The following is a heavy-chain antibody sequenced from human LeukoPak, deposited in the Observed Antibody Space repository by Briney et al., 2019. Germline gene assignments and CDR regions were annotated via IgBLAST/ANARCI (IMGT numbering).Heavy chain of an antibody. CDR2: ISGSGGST. D-gene: IGHD2-2*01. Sequence: GGSLRLSCAASGFTFSTYAMSWARQAPGKGLEWAPAISGSGGSTYYADSVKGRFTISRDNSKNTLYLQMNSLRAEDTAVYYCAKERYIVVVPAAMVDYWGQGTLVTVSS. CDR1: GFTFSTYA. CDR3: AKERYIVVVPAAMVDY. V-gene: IGHV3-23*01. J-gene: IGHJ4*02.